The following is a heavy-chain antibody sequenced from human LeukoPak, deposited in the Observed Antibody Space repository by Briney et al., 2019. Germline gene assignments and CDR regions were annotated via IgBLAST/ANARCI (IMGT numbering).Heavy chain of an antibody. CDR3: ARPGGRITMVRGSYNWFDP. CDR1: GFTFSDYY. CDR2: INHSGST. Sequence: PGGSLRLSCAASGFTFSDYYMSWIRQPPGKGLEWIGEINHSGSTNYNPSLKSRVTISVDTSKNQFSLKLSSVTAADTAVYYCARPGGRITMVRGSYNWFDPWGQGTLVTVSS. J-gene: IGHJ5*02. V-gene: IGHV4-34*01. D-gene: IGHD3-10*01.